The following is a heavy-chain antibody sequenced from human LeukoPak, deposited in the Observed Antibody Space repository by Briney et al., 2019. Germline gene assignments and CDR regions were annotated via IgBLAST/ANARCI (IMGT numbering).Heavy chain of an antibody. CDR3: AKGPGYSNYFDY. D-gene: IGHD4-11*01. J-gene: IGHJ4*02. CDR2: ISGSGGST. CDR1: GFTFSSYS. Sequence: GGSLRLSCAASGFTFSSYSMNWVRQAPGKGLEWVSAISGSGGSTYYADSVKGRFTISRDNSKNTLYLQMNSLRAEDTAVYYCAKGPGYSNYFDYWGQGTLVTVSS. V-gene: IGHV3-23*01.